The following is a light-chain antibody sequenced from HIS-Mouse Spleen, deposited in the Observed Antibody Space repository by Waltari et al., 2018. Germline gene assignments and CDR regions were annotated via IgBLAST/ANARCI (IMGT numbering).Light chain of an antibody. V-gene: IGLV3-19*01. Sequence: SSELTQDPAVSVALGQTVRITCQGDSLRSYYASWYSQKPGQAPVLVIYGKNNRPSGIPDRFSGSSSGNTASLTITGAQAEDEADYYCNSRDSSGNHVVFGGGTKLTVL. J-gene: IGLJ2*01. CDR1: SLRSYY. CDR2: GKN. CDR3: NSRDSSGNHVV.